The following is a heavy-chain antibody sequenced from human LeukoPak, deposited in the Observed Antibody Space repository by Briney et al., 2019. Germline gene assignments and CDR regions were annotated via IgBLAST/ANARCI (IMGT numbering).Heavy chain of an antibody. V-gene: IGHV3-74*01. Sequence: GGSLRLSCAASGFTFNSYWMHWVRQAPGKGLLWVSRINTDGSSTHYADSVKGRLTISRDNAKNMLYLQMNGLRAEDTAVYYCVVWGEDSSGHRFDHWGQGTLVTVSS. CDR2: INTDGSST. J-gene: IGHJ4*02. CDR3: VVWGEDSSGHRFDH. CDR1: GFTFNSYW. D-gene: IGHD3-22*01.